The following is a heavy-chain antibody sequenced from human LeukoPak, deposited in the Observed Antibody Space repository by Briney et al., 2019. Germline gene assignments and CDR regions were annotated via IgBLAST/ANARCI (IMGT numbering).Heavy chain of an antibody. D-gene: IGHD1-14*01. CDR1: GFNVIDNF. J-gene: IGHJ4*02. V-gene: IGHV3-66*01. CDR2: IYSDGRT. Sequence: GGSLRLSCAASGFNVIDNFMTWVRQIPGKGLEWLSVIYSDGRTFYADSVKDRFIISRDNSKNTLYLQMSSLRAEDTAVYYCAREVWGPEYWGQGPLVTVSS. CDR3: AREVWGPEY.